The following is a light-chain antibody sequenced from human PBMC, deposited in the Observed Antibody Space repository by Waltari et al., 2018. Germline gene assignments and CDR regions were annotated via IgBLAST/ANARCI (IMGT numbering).Light chain of an antibody. Sequence: VFTQPHSVSGSPGQTVTISCTRSRGSIDSKYVQWYQQRPGIAPTTVIYKDNQRPSGVPDRFSGSIDSASNSASLTISGLKSEDEADYYCQSADGSYNDVFGSGTKLTVL. CDR1: RGSIDSKY. V-gene: IGLV6-57*03. CDR2: KDN. J-gene: IGLJ6*01. CDR3: QSADGSYNDV.